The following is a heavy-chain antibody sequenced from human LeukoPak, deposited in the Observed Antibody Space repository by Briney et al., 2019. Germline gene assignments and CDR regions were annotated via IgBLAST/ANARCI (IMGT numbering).Heavy chain of an antibody. D-gene: IGHD3-22*01. CDR1: GFTFSDYY. V-gene: IGHV3-30*18. J-gene: IGHJ4*02. CDR3: AKDEAWSRHYYDSSGYYSYFDY. Sequence: GGSLRLSCAASGFTFSDYYMSWIRQAPGKGLEWMAVISYDGSNKYYADSVKGRFTISRDNSKNTLYLQMNSLRAEDTAVYYCAKDEAWSRHYYDSSGYYSYFDYWGQGTLVTVSS. CDR2: ISYDGSNK.